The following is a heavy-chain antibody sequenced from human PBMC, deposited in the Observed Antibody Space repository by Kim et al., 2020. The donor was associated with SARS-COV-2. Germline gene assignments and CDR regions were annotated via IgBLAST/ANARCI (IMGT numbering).Heavy chain of an antibody. V-gene: IGHV1-69*04. D-gene: IGHD3-10*01. CDR3: ARDVGVLDY. Sequence: SVKVSCKASGGTFSSYAISWVRQAPGQGLEWMGRIIPILGIANYAQKFQGRVTITADKSTSTAYMELSSLRSEDTAVYYRARDVGVLDYWGQGTLVTVSS. CDR1: GGTFSSYA. J-gene: IGHJ4*02. CDR2: IIPILGIA.